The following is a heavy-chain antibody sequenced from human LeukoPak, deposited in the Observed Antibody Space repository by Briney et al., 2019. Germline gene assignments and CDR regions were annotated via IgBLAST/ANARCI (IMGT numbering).Heavy chain of an antibody. CDR2: IIPIFGTA. CDR1: GGTFSSYA. J-gene: IGHJ1*01. D-gene: IGHD3-10*02. Sequence: SVKVSCKASGGTFSSYAISWVRQAPGQGLEWMGGIIPIFGTANYAQKFQGRVTITTDESTSTAYMELSSLRSEDTAVYYCARETSPPGADYYVLQHWGQGTLVTVSS. V-gene: IGHV1-69*05. CDR3: ARETSPPGADYYVLQH.